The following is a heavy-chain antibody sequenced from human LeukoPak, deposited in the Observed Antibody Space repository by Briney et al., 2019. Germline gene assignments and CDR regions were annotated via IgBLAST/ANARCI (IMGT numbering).Heavy chain of an antibody. CDR3: ASQQLGIAVAHVY. J-gene: IGHJ4*02. CDR1: GGSFSGYY. CDR2: INHSGST. D-gene: IGHD6-19*01. V-gene: IGHV4-34*01. Sequence: SETLSLTCAVYGGSFSGYYWSWIRQPPGMGLEWIGEINHSGSTNYNPSLKSRVTISVDTSKNQFSLKLSSVTAADTAVYYCASQQLGIAVAHVYWGQGTLVTVSS.